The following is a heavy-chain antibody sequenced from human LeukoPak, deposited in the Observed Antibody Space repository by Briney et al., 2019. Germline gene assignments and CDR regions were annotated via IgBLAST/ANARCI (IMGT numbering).Heavy chain of an antibody. CDR1: GYTFTSYD. Sequence: ASVKVSCKASGYTFTSYDINWVRQATGQGLEWMGWMNPNSGNTGYAQKFQGRVTMTRNTSISTAYMELSSLRSEDTAVYYYARLTWDQWLFPVDYFDYWGQGTLVTVSS. J-gene: IGHJ4*02. V-gene: IGHV1-8*01. CDR3: ARLTWDQWLFPVDYFDY. CDR2: MNPNSGNT. D-gene: IGHD3-22*01.